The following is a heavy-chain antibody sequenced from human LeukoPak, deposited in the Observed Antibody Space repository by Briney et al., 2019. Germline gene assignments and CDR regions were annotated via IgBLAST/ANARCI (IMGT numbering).Heavy chain of an antibody. D-gene: IGHD3-3*01. CDR3: ARDRVDFWSGYYYYYGMDV. CDR1: GGTFSSYA. CDR2: IIPIFGTA. Sequence: SVKVSCKASGGTFSSYAISWVRQAPGQGLEWMGGIIPIFGTANYAQKFQGWVTMTRDTSISTAYMELSRLRSDDTAVYYCARDRVDFWSGYYYYYGMDVWGQGTTVTVSS. V-gene: IGHV1-69*05. J-gene: IGHJ6*02.